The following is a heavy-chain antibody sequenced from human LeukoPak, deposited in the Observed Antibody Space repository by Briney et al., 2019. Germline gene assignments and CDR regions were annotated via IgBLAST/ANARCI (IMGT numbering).Heavy chain of an antibody. CDR3: ARGTLYYYDSSGYKDY. CDR1: GFTFSSYV. V-gene: IGHV3-30*04. J-gene: IGHJ4*02. D-gene: IGHD3-22*01. Sequence: PGRSLRLSCAASGFTFSSYVMHWVRQAPGKGLEWVAVISYDGSNKYYADSVKGRFTISRDIAKNSLYLQMNSLRAEDTAVYYCARGTLYYYDSSGYKDYWGQGTLVTVSS. CDR2: ISYDGSNK.